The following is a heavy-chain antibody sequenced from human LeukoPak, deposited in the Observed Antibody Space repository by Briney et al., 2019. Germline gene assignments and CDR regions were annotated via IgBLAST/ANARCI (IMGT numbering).Heavy chain of an antibody. CDR3: ASPPGPYYVWGSYRYYYMDV. CDR1: GFTFSSYS. V-gene: IGHV3-48*01. CDR2: ISSSSSTI. D-gene: IGHD3-16*02. Sequence: WGSLRLSCAASGFTFSSYSMNWVRQAPGKGLEWLSYISSSSSTIYYADSVKGRFTISRDNAKNSLYLQMNSLRAEDTAVYYCASPPGPYYVWGSYRYYYMDVRGKGTTVTVSS. J-gene: IGHJ6*03.